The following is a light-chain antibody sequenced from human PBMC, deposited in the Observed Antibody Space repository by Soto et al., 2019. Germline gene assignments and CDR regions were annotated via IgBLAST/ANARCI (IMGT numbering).Light chain of an antibody. CDR3: KSYTSRSTYV. Sequence: QSALTQPASVSGSPGQSITISCTGTSRDVGGYNSVSWYQHHPGKAPKLMIYDVSNRSSGVSSRFSGSKSDNTASLTISGLQAEDEADYYCKSYTSRSTYVFGTGTKVTVL. V-gene: IGLV2-14*03. CDR1: SRDVGGYNS. CDR2: DVS. J-gene: IGLJ1*01.